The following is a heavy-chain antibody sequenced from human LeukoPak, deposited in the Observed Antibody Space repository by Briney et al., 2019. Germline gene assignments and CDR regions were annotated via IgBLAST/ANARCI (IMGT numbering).Heavy chain of an antibody. CDR1: GFTVSSNY. CDR3: ARDRGRNCFDY. V-gene: IGHV3-53*01. CDR2: IANDGRT. D-gene: IGHD1-14*01. Sequence: GGSLRLSCAASGFTVSSNYMSWVRQAPGKGLECVSAIANDGRTYYANSVKGRFTISRDNSKNSLYLQLNSLRAEDTALYYCARDRGRNCFDYWGQGTLVSVSS. J-gene: IGHJ4*02.